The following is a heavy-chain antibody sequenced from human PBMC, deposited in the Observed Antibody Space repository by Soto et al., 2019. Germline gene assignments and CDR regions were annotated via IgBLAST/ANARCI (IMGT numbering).Heavy chain of an antibody. CDR3: ARASLRFLEWLLSDYFDY. CDR1: GFTFSSYA. D-gene: IGHD3-3*01. CDR2: ISYDGSNK. J-gene: IGHJ4*02. V-gene: IGHV3-30-3*01. Sequence: PGGSLRLSCAASGFTFSSYAMHWVRQAPGKGLEWVAVISYDGSNKYYADSVKGRFTISRDNSKNTLYLQMNSLRAEDTAVYYCARASLRFLEWLLSDYFDYWGQGTLVTVSS.